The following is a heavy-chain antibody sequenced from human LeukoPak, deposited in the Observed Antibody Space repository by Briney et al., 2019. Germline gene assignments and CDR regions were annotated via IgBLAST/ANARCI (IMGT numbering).Heavy chain of an antibody. V-gene: IGHV3-48*04. CDR1: GFTFSSHS. Sequence: GGSLRLSCAASGFTFSSHSMNWVRQAPGKGLEWVSYISSSSSTIYYADSVKGRFTISRDNAKNTVYLQMNSLRTEDTAVYYCARGLPNYYGMDVWGQGTTVTVSS. CDR3: ARGLPNYYGMDV. CDR2: ISSSSSTI. J-gene: IGHJ6*02.